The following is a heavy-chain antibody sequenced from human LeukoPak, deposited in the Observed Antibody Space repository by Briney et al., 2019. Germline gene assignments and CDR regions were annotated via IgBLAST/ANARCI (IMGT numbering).Heavy chain of an antibody. V-gene: IGHV4-34*01. CDR2: INHSGST. Sequence: PSETLSLTCAVYGGSFSGYYWSWIRQPPGKGLEWIGEINHSGSTNYNPSLKSRVTISVDTSKNQFSLKLSSVTAADTAVYYCARVYSSSFQCDYWGQGTLVTVSS. CDR1: GGSFSGYY. J-gene: IGHJ4*02. CDR3: ARVYSSSFQCDY. D-gene: IGHD6-6*01.